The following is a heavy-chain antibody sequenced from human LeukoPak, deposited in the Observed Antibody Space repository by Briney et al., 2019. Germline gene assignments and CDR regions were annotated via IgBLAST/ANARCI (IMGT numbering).Heavy chain of an antibody. V-gene: IGHV3-21*01. CDR2: ISGSSSYI. Sequence: GGSLRLSCAASGFTFSSYSMNWVRQAPGKGLEWVSSISGSSSYIYYADSVKGRFTISRDNAKNSLYLQMNSLRAEDTAVYYCARDGRRGSYDYWGQGTLVTVSS. J-gene: IGHJ4*02. CDR3: ARDGRRGSYDY. D-gene: IGHD1-26*01. CDR1: GFTFSSYS.